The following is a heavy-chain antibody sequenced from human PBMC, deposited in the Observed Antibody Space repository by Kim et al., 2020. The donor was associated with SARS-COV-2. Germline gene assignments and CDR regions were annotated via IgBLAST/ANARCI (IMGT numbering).Heavy chain of an antibody. J-gene: IGHJ5*02. V-gene: IGHV3-21*01. CDR3: ARDHFDYWFDP. Sequence: GGSLRLSCAASGFTFSSYSMNWVRQAPGKGLEWVSSISSSSSYIYYADSVKGRFTISRDNAKNSLYLQMNSLRAEDTAVYYCARDHFDYWFDPWGQGTLVTVSS. CDR2: ISSSSSYI. D-gene: IGHD3-9*01. CDR1: GFTFSSYS.